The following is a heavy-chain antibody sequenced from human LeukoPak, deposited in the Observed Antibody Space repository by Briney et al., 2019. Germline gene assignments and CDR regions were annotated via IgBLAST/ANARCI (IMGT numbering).Heavy chain of an antibody. J-gene: IGHJ6*03. D-gene: IGHD6-13*01. CDR3: TRDKEYSSSWRYYYYYYMDV. CDR2: IRSKAYGGTT. V-gene: IGHV3-49*04. CDR1: GFTFGDYA. Sequence: GGSLRLSCTASGFTFGDYAMSWVRQAPGKGLEWVGFIRSKAYGGTTEYAASVKGRFTISRDDSKSIAYLQMNSLKTEDTAVYYCTRDKEYSSSWRYYYYYYMDVWGKGTTVTVSS.